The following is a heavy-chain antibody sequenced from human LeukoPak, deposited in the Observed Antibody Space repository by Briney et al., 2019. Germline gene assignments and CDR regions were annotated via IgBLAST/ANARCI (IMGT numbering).Heavy chain of an antibody. V-gene: IGHV3-21*01. CDR1: GFTFSSYS. D-gene: IGHD5-24*01. CDR2: ISSSSSYI. CDR3: ARGGGWQQDAADY. J-gene: IGHJ4*02. Sequence: GGSLRLSCAASGFTFSSYSMNWVRQAPGKGLEWVSSISSSSSYIYYADSVKGRFTISRDNSKNTLYLQMNSLRAEDTAVYYCARGGGWQQDAADYWGQGTLVTVSS.